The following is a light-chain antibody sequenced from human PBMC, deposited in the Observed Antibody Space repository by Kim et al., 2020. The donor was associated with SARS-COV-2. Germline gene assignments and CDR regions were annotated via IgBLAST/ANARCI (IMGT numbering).Light chain of an antibody. Sequence: DIQMTQSPSSLSASVGDRVTIACRASQSISNYLNWYQQKPGKAPNLLIYAASSLQGGVASRFSGSGSGTDFTLTISSLQPEDFATYYCQQSHTAPSLTFGGGTKVDIK. V-gene: IGKV1-39*01. J-gene: IGKJ4*01. CDR2: AAS. CDR3: QQSHTAPSLT. CDR1: QSISNY.